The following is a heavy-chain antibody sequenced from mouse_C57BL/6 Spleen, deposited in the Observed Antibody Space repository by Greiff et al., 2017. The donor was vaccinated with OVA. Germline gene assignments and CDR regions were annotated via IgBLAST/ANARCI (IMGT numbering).Heavy chain of an antibody. Sequence: QVQLQQSGAELMKPGASVKLSCKATGYTFTGYWIEWVKQRPGHGLEWIGEILPGSGSTNYNEKFKGKATFTADTSSNTAYMQLSNLTTEYSANYYCAEVFDYDYDYYAMDYWGQGTSVTVSS. CDR2: ILPGSGST. CDR3: AEVFDYDYDYYAMDY. D-gene: IGHD2-4*01. V-gene: IGHV1-9*01. J-gene: IGHJ4*01. CDR1: GYTFTGYW.